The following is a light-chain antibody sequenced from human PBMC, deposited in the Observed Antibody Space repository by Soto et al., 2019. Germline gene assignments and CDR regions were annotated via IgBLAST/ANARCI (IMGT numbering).Light chain of an antibody. V-gene: IGLV2-11*01. CDR1: SSDVGGYDY. Sequence: SALTQPRSVSGSPGQSVTISCTGTSSDVGGYDYVSWCQQHPGKAPKLLIYDVTRRPSGVPDRFSGSKSGNTASLTISGLQAEDEADYYCCSYAGAYTWMFGGGTKVTVL. CDR2: DVT. CDR3: CSYAGAYTWM. J-gene: IGLJ3*02.